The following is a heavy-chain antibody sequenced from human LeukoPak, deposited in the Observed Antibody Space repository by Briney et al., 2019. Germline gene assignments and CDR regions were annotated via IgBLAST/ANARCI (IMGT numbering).Heavy chain of an antibody. V-gene: IGHV4-39*01. D-gene: IGHD5-24*01. CDR2: IYYSGST. CDR3: ARQTRRWLQLIYFDH. Sequence: SETLSLTCTVSGGSISSSSYSWGWIRQPPGKGLEWIGSIYYSGSTYYNPSLKSRVTISVDTSKNQFSLKLSSVTAADTAVYYCARQTRRWLQLIYFDHWGQGTLVTVSS. J-gene: IGHJ4*02. CDR1: GGSISSSSYS.